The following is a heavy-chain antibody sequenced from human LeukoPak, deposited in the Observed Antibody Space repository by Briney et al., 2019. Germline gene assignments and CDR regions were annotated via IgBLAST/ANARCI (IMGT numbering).Heavy chain of an antibody. D-gene: IGHD3-22*01. Sequence: SETLSLTCTVSGGSISSSSYYWGWIRQPPGKGLEWIGSIYYSGSTYYNPSLKSRVTISVDTSKNQFSLKLSSVTAADTAVYYCARGGSFITTDAFDIWGQGTMVTVSS. CDR2: IYYSGST. J-gene: IGHJ3*02. V-gene: IGHV4-39*07. CDR1: GGSISSSSYY. CDR3: ARGGSFITTDAFDI.